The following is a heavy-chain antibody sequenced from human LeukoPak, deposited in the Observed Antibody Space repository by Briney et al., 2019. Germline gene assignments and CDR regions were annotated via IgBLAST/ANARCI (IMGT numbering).Heavy chain of an antibody. V-gene: IGHV4-4*07. CDR2: IYTDGST. CDR1: GGSTSNSF. Sequence: SDTLSLTRTVSGGSTSNSFWSWLRQPAGKGLEGIGRIYTDGSTNSNPSLRSRLTMSLDTSNNQVSLKLTSVTAADTAVYFCARAPGGCGGTCAFDYWGQGILVTVSS. J-gene: IGHJ4*02. D-gene: IGHD2-15*01. CDR3: ARAPGGCGGTCAFDY.